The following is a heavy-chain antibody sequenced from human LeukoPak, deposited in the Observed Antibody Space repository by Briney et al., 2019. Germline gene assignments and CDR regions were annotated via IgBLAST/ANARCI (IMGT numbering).Heavy chain of an antibody. CDR2: IYYSGST. CDR3: ASHFGLRTTVTTYPGAFDI. J-gene: IGHJ3*02. CDR1: GGSISSYY. Sequence: SETLSLTCTVSGGSISSYYWSWIRQPPGKGLEWIGYIYYSGSTYYNPSLKSRVTISVDTSKNQFSLKLSSVTAADTAVYYRASHFGLRTTVTTYPGAFDIWGQGTMVTVSS. D-gene: IGHD4-17*01. V-gene: IGHV4-59*12.